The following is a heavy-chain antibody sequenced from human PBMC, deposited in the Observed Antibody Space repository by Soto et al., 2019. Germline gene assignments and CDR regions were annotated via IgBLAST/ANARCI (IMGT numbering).Heavy chain of an antibody. CDR2: ISSSSSYI. CDR1: GFTFSSYS. J-gene: IGHJ4*02. D-gene: IGHD2-15*01. CDR3: ARDSYCSGGSCPPVPDY. V-gene: IGHV3-21*01. Sequence: GGSLRLSCAASGFTFSSYSMNWVRQAPGKGLEWVSSISSSSSYIYYADSVKGRFTISRDNAKNSLYLQMNGLRAEDTAVYYCARDSYCSGGSCPPVPDYWGQGTLVTVSS.